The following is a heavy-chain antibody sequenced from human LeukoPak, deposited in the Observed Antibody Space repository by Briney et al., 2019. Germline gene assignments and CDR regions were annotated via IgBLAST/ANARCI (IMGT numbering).Heavy chain of an antibody. CDR2: IYPRDGST. J-gene: IGHJ4*02. V-gene: IGHV1-46*01. Sequence: ASVKVSCKASGYTFTSNYIHWVRQAPGQGLEWVGMIYPRDGSTSYAQKFQGRVTVTRDTSTSTVHMELSGLRSEDTAVYYCARDQEGFDYWGQGTLVSVSS. CDR1: GYTFTSNY. CDR3: ARDQEGFDY.